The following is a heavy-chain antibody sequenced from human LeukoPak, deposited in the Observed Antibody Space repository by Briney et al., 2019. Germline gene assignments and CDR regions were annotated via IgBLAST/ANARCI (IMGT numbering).Heavy chain of an antibody. Sequence: GASVKVSCKASGYTFTGYYMHWVRQAPGQGREWMGRINPNSGGTNYTQKFQGRVTMTRDTSISTAYMELSRLRSDDTAVYYCASSPDGYGSGIDYWGQGTLVTVSS. CDR2: INPNSGGT. CDR3: ASSPDGYGSGIDY. J-gene: IGHJ4*02. V-gene: IGHV1-2*06. CDR1: GYTFTGYY. D-gene: IGHD3-10*01.